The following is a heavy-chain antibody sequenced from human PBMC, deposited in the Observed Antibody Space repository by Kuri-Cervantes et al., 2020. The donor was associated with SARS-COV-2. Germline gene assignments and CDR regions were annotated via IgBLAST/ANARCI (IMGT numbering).Heavy chain of an antibody. CDR3: AREDRYGGNLNWFDP. CDR1: GFTVISNY. Sequence: GGSLRLSCAASGFTVISNYMSWVRQALGKGLEWVSVIYSGGSTYYADSVQGRFTISRDNSKNTLYLQMNSLRVEDTAVYYCAREDRYGGNLNWFDPWGQGTLVTVSS. CDR2: IYSGGST. V-gene: IGHV3-53*01. J-gene: IGHJ5*02. D-gene: IGHD1-26*01.